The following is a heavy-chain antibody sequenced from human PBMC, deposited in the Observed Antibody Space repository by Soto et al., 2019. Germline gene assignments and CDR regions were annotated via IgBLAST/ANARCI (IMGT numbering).Heavy chain of an antibody. J-gene: IGHJ6*02. V-gene: IGHV3-48*03. Sequence: LRLSCEGSAFTSSSSQLNRARQAPGAGLEGGSYFSSRGSTKNYAYTMKGRFTISRDNVKNTLYLQMNSLRAADTAGYYCARVPRNFYYNGMDVWGQGTTVTVSS. CDR3: ARVPRNFYYNGMDV. CDR1: AFTSSSSQ. CDR2: FSSRGSTK.